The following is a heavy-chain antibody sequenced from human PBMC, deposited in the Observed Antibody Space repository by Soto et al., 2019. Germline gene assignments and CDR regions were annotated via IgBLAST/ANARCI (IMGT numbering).Heavy chain of an antibody. Sequence: EVQLVESGGGLVQPGGSLRLSCAASGFTFSNHWMHWVRQAPGKGLIWVSRMNSDGSSTTYADSVKGRFTISRDNAKNTLYLQMNSLRAEDTAVYYCARDTHYYDTSNYYRTYGMDVWAKGPRS. CDR1: GFTFSNHW. V-gene: IGHV3-74*01. D-gene: IGHD3-22*01. CDR2: MNSDGSST. CDR3: ARDTHYYDTSNYYRTYGMDV. J-gene: IGHJ6*02.